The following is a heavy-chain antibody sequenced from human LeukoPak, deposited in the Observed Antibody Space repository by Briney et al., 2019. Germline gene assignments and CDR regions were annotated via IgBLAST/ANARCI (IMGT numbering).Heavy chain of an antibody. CDR1: GFTFSSYG. D-gene: IGHD3-16*01. CDR3: AEDVRGPTFVGGYFYY. V-gene: IGHV3-30*18. CDR2: ISYDGSNK. Sequence: GGSLRLSCAASGFTFSSYGMHWVRQAPGKGLEWVAVISYDGSNKYYADSVKGRFTISRDNSKNTLYLQMDSRRAEDTAVYYCAEDVRGPTFVGGYFYYWGQGTLVTVSS. J-gene: IGHJ4*02.